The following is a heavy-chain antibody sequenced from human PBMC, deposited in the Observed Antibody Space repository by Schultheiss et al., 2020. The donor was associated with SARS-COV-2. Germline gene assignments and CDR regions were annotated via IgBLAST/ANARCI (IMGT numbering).Heavy chain of an antibody. J-gene: IGHJ4*02. V-gene: IGHV1-2*02. CDR2: INPNSGNT. CDR1: GYTFTGYY. Sequence: ASVKVSCKASGYTFTGYYMHWVRQAPGQGLEWMGWINPNSGNTGYAQKFQGRVTMTRDTSTSTVYMELSSLRSEDTAVYYCVREMVVTAMPFDYWGQGTLVTVSS. CDR3: VREMVVTAMPFDY. D-gene: IGHD2-21*02.